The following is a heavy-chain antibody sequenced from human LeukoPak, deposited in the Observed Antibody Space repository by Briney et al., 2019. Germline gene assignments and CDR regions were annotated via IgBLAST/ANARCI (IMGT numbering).Heavy chain of an antibody. CDR1: GFTFSTYT. CDR2: IGTSSSTI. J-gene: IGHJ6*03. Sequence: GGSLRLSCAASGFTFSTYTMNWVRQPPGKGLEWVSNIGTSSSTIYYADSVKGRFTISRDNAKSSLYLQMNSLRADDTAVYYCARFAAGGSYYYYMDVWGKGTTVTVSS. D-gene: IGHD6-25*01. CDR3: ARFAAGGSYYYYMDV. V-gene: IGHV3-48*01.